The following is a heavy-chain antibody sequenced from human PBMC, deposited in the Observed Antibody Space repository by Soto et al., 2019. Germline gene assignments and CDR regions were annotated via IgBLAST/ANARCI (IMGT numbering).Heavy chain of an antibody. Sequence: GGSLRLSCAASGFTFSGQYMDWVRQAPGKGLEWVGRIKKKPNSYSTEYAASVKGRFTISRDDSKNSLFLQMNNLKTEDTAVYFCVRVQSSIDTWGFDCWGQGTLVTVSS. CDR3: VRVQSSIDTWGFDC. CDR1: GFTFSGQY. CDR2: IKKKPNSYST. J-gene: IGHJ4*02. D-gene: IGHD5-18*01. V-gene: IGHV3-72*01.